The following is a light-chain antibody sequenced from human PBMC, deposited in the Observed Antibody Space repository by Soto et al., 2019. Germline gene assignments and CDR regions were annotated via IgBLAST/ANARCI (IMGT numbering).Light chain of an antibody. CDR2: DTS. Sequence: EVVMTQSPDTLSVSPGDGATLSCRASQNFHSDLAWYQQKPGQAPRLVIYDTSTSATDIPVRFTGGWSGAEFTPTISSLESEDFVVYYCQQYNNSPLTFGGGTKVEIK. J-gene: IGKJ4*01. CDR3: QQYNNSPLT. CDR1: QNFHSD. V-gene: IGKV3-15*01.